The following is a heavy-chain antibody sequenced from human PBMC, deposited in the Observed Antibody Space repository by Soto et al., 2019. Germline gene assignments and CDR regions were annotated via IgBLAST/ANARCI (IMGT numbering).Heavy chain of an antibody. V-gene: IGHV3-23*01. CDR3: AKDRVVPAALYFDY. J-gene: IGHJ4*02. CDR1: GFTFSSYA. Sequence: EVQLLESGGGLVQPGGSLRLSCAASGFTFSSYAMSWVRQAPGKGLEWVSAISGSGGSTYYADSVKGRFTISXXXXXXXXXXXXXXXXXEDTAVYYCAKDRVVPAALYFDYWGQGTLVTVSS. CDR2: ISGSGGST. D-gene: IGHD2-2*01.